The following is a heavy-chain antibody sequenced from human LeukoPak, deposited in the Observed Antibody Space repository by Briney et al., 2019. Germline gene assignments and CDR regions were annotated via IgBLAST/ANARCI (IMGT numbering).Heavy chain of an antibody. J-gene: IGHJ4*02. D-gene: IGHD3-3*01. CDR1: GYTFTGYY. Sequence: ASVKVSCKASGYTFTGYYMHWVRQAPGQGLEWMGWINPNSGGTNYAQKFQGRVTMTRDTSISTAYMELSRLRSDDTAVYYCARAGPVPYYDFWSGYPSFSDYWGQGTLVTVSS. V-gene: IGHV1-2*02. CDR2: INPNSGGT. CDR3: ARAGPVPYYDFWSGYPSFSDY.